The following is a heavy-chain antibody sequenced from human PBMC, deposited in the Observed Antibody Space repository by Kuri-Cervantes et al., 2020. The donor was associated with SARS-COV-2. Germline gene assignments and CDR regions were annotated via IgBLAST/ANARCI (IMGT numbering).Heavy chain of an antibody. CDR2: ISHDGKNK. CDR3: AKGFMEIPPTRYYDP. CDR1: GFNFSRTD. V-gene: IGHV3-30*18. Sequence: GGSLRLSCAASGFNFSRTDMHWVRQAPGKGLEWVAVISHDGKNKKCIASGKGRFTISRDSSKDTLYLQMNSLRAEDTAIYYCAKGFMEIPPTRYYDPWGQGTLVTVSS. D-gene: IGHD3-10*01. J-gene: IGHJ5*02.